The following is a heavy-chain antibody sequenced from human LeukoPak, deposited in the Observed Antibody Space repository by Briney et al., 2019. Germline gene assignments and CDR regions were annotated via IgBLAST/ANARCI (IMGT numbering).Heavy chain of an antibody. CDR3: ARGAADRNTYYYYIDV. CDR2: IYHGGST. D-gene: IGHD2-15*01. CDR1: GYSISSGYY. J-gene: IGHJ6*03. V-gene: IGHV4-38-2*02. Sequence: SETLSLTCTVSGYSISSGYYWGWIRQPPGKGLEWIGSIYHGGSTYYNPSLKSRLTISVDTSKNQFSVNLSSVTAADTAIYYCARGAADRNTYYYYIDVWGKGTTVTVSS.